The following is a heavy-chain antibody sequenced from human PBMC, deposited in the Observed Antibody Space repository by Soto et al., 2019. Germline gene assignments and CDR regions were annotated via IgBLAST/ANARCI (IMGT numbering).Heavy chain of an antibody. Sequence: SVKVSCKASGGSFSSYAISWVRQAPGQGLEWMGGIIPIVGTGNYAQNFQGRVTITADESTSTAYMELSSLRSEDTAMYYCARVLRAAGRPGMDVWGQGTTVTVSS. D-gene: IGHD6-13*01. CDR1: GGSFSSYA. V-gene: IGHV1-69*13. CDR3: ARVLRAAGRPGMDV. CDR2: IIPIVGTG. J-gene: IGHJ6*02.